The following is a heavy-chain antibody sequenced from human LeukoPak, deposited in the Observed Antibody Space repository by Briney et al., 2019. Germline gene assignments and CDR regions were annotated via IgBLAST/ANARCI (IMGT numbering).Heavy chain of an antibody. Sequence: SETLSLTCTVSGGSISSGSYYWSWIRQPAGKGLEWIGRIYTSGSTNYNPSLKSRVTISLDTSENHFSLKLSSVTAADTAVYYCARATTGGYYNYWGQGTLVTVSS. CDR1: GGSISSGSYY. CDR2: IYTSGST. CDR3: ARATTGGYYNY. D-gene: IGHD3-22*01. V-gene: IGHV4-61*02. J-gene: IGHJ4*02.